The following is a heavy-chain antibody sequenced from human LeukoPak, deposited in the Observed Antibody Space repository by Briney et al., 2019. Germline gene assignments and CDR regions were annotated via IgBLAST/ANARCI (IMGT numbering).Heavy chain of an antibody. CDR1: GFTFSSYE. Sequence: PGGSLRLSCAASGFTFSSYEMNWVRQAPGKGLEWVSYISSSGSTIYYADSVKGRFTISRDNAKNSLYLQMNSLRAEDMAVYYCARVRLGSGTPRPFDYWGQGTLVTVSS. CDR3: ARVRLGSGTPRPFDY. V-gene: IGHV3-48*03. D-gene: IGHD3-10*01. J-gene: IGHJ4*02. CDR2: ISSSGSTI.